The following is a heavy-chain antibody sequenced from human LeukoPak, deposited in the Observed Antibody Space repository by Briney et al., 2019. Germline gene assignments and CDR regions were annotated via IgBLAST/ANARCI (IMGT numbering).Heavy chain of an antibody. J-gene: IGHJ4*02. D-gene: IGHD6-19*01. V-gene: IGHV3-53*01. CDR1: GFTVSSNY. Sequence: GGSLRLSCAASGFTVSSNYMSWVRQARGKGLEWVSTIYRGGSTSYADSVKGRFTISRDNSKNTLYLQMNSLRAEDTAVYYCAGELGSSGHGYWGQGTLVPVSS. CDR2: IYRGGST. CDR3: AGELGSSGHGY.